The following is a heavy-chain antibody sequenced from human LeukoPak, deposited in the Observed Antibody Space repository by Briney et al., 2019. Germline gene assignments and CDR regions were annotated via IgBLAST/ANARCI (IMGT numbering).Heavy chain of an antibody. Sequence: PSETLSLTCTVSGGSISSYYWSWIRQPPGKGLEWIGYIYYSGNTNYNPSLKRRVTISVDMSKNQFSPKLSSVTAADTAVYYCARGYDFWSGFDYWGQGTLITVSS. CDR3: ARGYDFWSGFDY. V-gene: IGHV4-59*01. D-gene: IGHD3-3*01. CDR1: GGSISSYY. J-gene: IGHJ4*02. CDR2: IYYSGNT.